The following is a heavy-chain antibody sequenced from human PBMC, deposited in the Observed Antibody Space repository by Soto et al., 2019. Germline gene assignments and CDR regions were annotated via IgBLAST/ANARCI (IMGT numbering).Heavy chain of an antibody. Sequence: QVQLQQWGAGLLKPSETLSLTCAVYGGSFSGYYWSWIRQPPEKGLEWIGEINHSGSTNYNPSLKSRVTISVDTSKNQFSLKLSSVTAADTAVYYCARGGVVYCSSTSCPGGDYWGQGTLVTVSS. CDR3: ARGGVVYCSSTSCPGGDY. CDR1: GGSFSGYY. J-gene: IGHJ4*02. D-gene: IGHD2-2*01. CDR2: INHSGST. V-gene: IGHV4-34*01.